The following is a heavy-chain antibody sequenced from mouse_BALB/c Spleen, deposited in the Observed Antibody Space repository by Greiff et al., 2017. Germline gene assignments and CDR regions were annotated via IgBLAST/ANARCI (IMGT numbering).Heavy chain of an antibody. D-gene: IGHD6-1*01. V-gene: IGHV5-6-4*01. J-gene: IGHJ4*01. Sequence: EVMLVESGGGLVKPGGSLKLSCAASGFTFSSYTMSWVRQTPEKRLEWVATISSGGSYTYYPDSVKGRFTISRDNAKNTLYLQMSSLKSEDTAMYYCTRKLVASDYYAMDYWGQGTSVTVSS. CDR3: TRKLVASDYYAMDY. CDR2: ISSGGSYT. CDR1: GFTFSSYT.